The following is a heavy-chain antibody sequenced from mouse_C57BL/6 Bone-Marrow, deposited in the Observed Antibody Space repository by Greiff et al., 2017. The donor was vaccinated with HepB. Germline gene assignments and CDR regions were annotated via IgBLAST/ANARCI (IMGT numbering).Heavy chain of an antibody. CDR2: INPSSGYT. V-gene: IGHV1-4*01. CDR1: GYTFTSYT. Sequence: QVQLQQSGAELARPGASVKMSCKASGYTFTSYTMHWVKQMPGQGLEWIGYINPSSGYTKYNQKFKDKATLTADKSSSTAYMQLSSLTSEDSAVYYCARSVLPDYWGQGTTLTVSS. D-gene: IGHD1-1*01. CDR3: ARSVLPDY. J-gene: IGHJ2*01.